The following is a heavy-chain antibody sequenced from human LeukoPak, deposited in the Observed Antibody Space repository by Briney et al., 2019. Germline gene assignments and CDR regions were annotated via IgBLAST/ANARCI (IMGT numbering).Heavy chain of an antibody. J-gene: IGHJ4*02. CDR1: GFTFSSYS. Sequence: GGSLRLSCAASGFTFSSYSMNWVRQAPGKGLEWVSSISSSSSYIYYADSVKGRFTISRDNAKNSLYLQMNSLRAEDTAVYYCAREDGYTPTPYFDYWGQGTLVTVSS. V-gene: IGHV3-21*01. D-gene: IGHD5-24*01. CDR2: ISSSSSYI. CDR3: AREDGYTPTPYFDY.